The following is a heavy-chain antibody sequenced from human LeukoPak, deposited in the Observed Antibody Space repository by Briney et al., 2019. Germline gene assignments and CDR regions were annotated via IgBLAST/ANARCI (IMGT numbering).Heavy chain of an antibody. CDR3: ARLKSVAAKGFDY. J-gene: IGHJ4*02. Sequence: ASVKVSCKASGYTFSDYYLHWVRQAPGQGLEWMGWVNPNSGVTNYAQNFQGRVTMTRDTSISTTYMELTRLQSDDTAVYYCARLKSVAAKGFDYWGQGTLVTVSS. D-gene: IGHD6-19*01. CDR2: VNPNSGVT. CDR1: GYTFSDYY. V-gene: IGHV1-2*02.